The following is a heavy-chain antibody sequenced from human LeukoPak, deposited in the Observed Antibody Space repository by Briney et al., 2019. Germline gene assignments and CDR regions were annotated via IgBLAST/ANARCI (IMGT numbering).Heavy chain of an antibody. Sequence: SETLSLTCTISGGSISSYYWSWIRQPPGKGLEWIGYIYHSGSTYYNPSLKSRVTISVDRSKNQFSLKLSSVTAADTAVYYCGGSIAARSAVDYWGQGTLVTVSS. CDR3: GGSIAARSAVDY. J-gene: IGHJ4*02. V-gene: IGHV4-59*04. CDR1: GGSISSYY. CDR2: IYHSGST. D-gene: IGHD6-6*01.